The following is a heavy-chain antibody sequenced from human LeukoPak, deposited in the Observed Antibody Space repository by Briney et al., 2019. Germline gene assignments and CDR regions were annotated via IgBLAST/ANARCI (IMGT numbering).Heavy chain of an antibody. V-gene: IGHV3-21*01. CDR2: ISSSSSYI. Sequence: GGSLRLSCAASGFTFSSYSMNWVRQAPGKGLEWVSSISSSSSYIYYADSVEGRFTISRDNSKNTLYLQMNSLRAEDTAVYYCARDPTRGVPWGYWGQGTLVTVSS. D-gene: IGHD7-27*01. CDR1: GFTFSSYS. J-gene: IGHJ4*02. CDR3: ARDPTRGVPWGY.